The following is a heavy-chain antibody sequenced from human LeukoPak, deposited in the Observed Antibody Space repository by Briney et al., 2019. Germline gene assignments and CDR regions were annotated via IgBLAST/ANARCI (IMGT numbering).Heavy chain of an antibody. D-gene: IGHD6-13*01. V-gene: IGHV3-66*01. CDR2: IYSGGST. CDR1: GLTVSSNY. CDR3: ALSSSSWSWMHP. Sequence: GGSLRLSCAASGLTVSSNYMSWVRHSPGKGLEWVSVIYSGGSTYYANSVKGRFTISRDNSKNTLYLQVNSLRAEDTAVYYCALSSSSWSWMHPWGQGTLVTVSS. J-gene: IGHJ5*02.